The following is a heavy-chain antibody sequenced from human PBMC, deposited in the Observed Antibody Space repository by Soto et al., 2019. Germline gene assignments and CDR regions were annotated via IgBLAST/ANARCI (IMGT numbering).Heavy chain of an antibody. CDR3: ARAYGDYVNYYYGMDV. Sequence: PSETLSLTCTVPGGSISSYYWSWIRQPPGKGLEWIGYIYYSGSANYNPSLKSRVTISVDTSKNQFSLKLSSVTAADTAVYYCARAYGDYVNYYYGMDVWGQGTTVTVSS. CDR1: GGSISSYY. D-gene: IGHD4-17*01. J-gene: IGHJ6*02. V-gene: IGHV4-59*01. CDR2: IYYSGSA.